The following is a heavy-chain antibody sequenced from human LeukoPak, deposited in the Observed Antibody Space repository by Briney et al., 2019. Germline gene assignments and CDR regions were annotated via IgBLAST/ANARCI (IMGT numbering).Heavy chain of an antibody. CDR1: GGSFSGYY. V-gene: IGHV4-34*01. CDR3: ARGLQGVVPAAIDYFDY. D-gene: IGHD2-2*01. J-gene: IGHJ4*02. Sequence: SEALSLTCAVYGGSFSGYYWSWIRQPPGKGLEWIGEINHSGSTNYNPSLKSRVTISVDTSKNQFSLKLSSVTAADTAVYYCARGLQGVVPAAIDYFDYWGQGTLVTVSS. CDR2: INHSGST.